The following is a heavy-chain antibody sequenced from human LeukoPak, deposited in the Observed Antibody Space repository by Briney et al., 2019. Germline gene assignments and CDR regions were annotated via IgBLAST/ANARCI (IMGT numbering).Heavy chain of an antibody. CDR2: ISWNSGSI. CDR3: AKDLTTTPRDAFDI. CDR1: GFTFDDYA. D-gene: IGHD4-17*01. J-gene: IGHJ3*02. Sequence: PGRSLRLSCAASGFTFDDYAMHWVRQAPGKGLEWVSGISWNSGSIGYADSVKGRFTISRDNAKNSLYLQMNSLRAEDTALYYCAKDLTTTPRDAFDIWGQGTMVTVSS. V-gene: IGHV3-9*01.